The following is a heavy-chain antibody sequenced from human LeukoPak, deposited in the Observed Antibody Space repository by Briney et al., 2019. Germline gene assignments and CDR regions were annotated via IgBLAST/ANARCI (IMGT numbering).Heavy chain of an antibody. CDR3: ARVLIGSWDGGSDY. Sequence: ASVKVSCKASGYTFTSYGISWVRQAPGQGLEWMGWISAYNGNTNYAQKLQGRVTMTTDTSTSTAYMELRSLRSDDTAVYYCARVLIGSWDGGSDYWGQGTLVTVSS. CDR1: GYTFTSYG. D-gene: IGHD6-13*01. CDR2: ISAYNGNT. V-gene: IGHV1-18*01. J-gene: IGHJ4*02.